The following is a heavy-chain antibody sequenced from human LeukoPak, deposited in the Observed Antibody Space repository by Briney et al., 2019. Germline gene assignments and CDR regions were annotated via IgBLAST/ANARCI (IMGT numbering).Heavy chain of an antibody. CDR2: ISAYNGNT. CDR1: GYTFTSYG. D-gene: IGHD1-1*01. Sequence: ASVKVSCKASGYTFTSYGISWVRQAPGQGLEWMGWISAYNGNTNYAQKLQGRVTMTTDTSTSTAYMELRSLRSEDTAVYYCATVRTGEYYFDYWGQGTLVTVSS. CDR3: ATVRTGEYYFDY. V-gene: IGHV1-18*01. J-gene: IGHJ4*02.